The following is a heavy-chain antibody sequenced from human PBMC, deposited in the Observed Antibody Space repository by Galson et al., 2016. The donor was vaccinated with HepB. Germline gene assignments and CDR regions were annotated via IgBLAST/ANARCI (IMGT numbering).Heavy chain of an antibody. CDR3: SAGTPSYFDN. CDR1: GLAFSGYF. D-gene: IGHD1-7*01. J-gene: IGHJ4*02. CDR2: ISNSGGTT. V-gene: IGHV3-64D*06. Sequence: SLRLSCAASGLAFSGYFMHWVRQAPGKGLEYITTISNSGGTTYYADSVKGRCTISRDNSKNTLHLEMNSLRNEDTGVYFCSAGTPSYFDNWGQGTLVTVSS.